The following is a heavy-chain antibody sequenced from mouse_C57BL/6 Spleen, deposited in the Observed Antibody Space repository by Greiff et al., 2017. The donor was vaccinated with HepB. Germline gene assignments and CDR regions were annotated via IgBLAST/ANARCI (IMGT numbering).Heavy chain of an antibody. Sequence: QVQLQQPGAELVKPGASVKLSCKASGYTFTSYWMHWVKQRPGRGLEWIGRIDPNSGGTKYNEKFKSKTTLTVDKPSSTAYMQLSNLTSEDSSFYSCASSPSLSTVLGYWGHGTTLTVSS. CDR1: GYTFTSYW. V-gene: IGHV1-72*01. D-gene: IGHD1-1*01. J-gene: IGHJ2*01. CDR3: ASSPSLSTVLGY. CDR2: IDPNSGGT.